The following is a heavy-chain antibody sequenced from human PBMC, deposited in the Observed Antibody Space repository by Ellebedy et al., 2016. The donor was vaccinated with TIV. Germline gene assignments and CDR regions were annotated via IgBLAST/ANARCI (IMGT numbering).Heavy chain of an antibody. J-gene: IGHJ4*02. Sequence: GESLKISXAASGFTFSSYWMSWVRQAPGKGLEWVANIKQDGSEKYYADSVKGRFTISRDNSKNSLYLQMNSLRTEDTALYYCAKATTFGEFSQPFDYWGQGTLVTVSS. CDR3: AKATTFGEFSQPFDY. V-gene: IGHV3-7*03. CDR2: IKQDGSEK. D-gene: IGHD3-10*01. CDR1: GFTFSSYW.